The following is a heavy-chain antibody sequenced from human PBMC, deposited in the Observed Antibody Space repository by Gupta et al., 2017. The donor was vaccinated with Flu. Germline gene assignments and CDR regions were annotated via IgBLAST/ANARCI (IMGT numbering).Heavy chain of an antibody. J-gene: IGHJ4*02. V-gene: IGHV3-23*01. CDR2: ISDSGST. D-gene: IGHD3-10*01. CDR1: GFIFSSYA. CDR3: AKWSGSGSFYNTPLNN. Sequence: EVQLLESGGALVQPGGSLRVSCAASGFIFSSYALRWVRQAPGKGLEWVATISDSGSTYYADSVKGRFTISRVNSKNTLYVQMNSLRVEDTAVYYCAKWSGSGSFYNTPLNNWGQGTLVTVSS.